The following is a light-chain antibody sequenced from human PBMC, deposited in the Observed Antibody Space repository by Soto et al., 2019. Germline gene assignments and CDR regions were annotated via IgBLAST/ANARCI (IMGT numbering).Light chain of an antibody. J-gene: IGKJ1*01. CDR3: QQYGSSRT. Sequence: IDSTHSPSTLSSSPGERATLSFRASQSVSSSYLAWYQQKPGQAPRLLIYGASSRASGIPDRFSGSGSGTDFTLTISRLEPDDFAVYYCQQYGSSRTFGQGTKVDI. CDR1: QSVSSSY. V-gene: IGKV3-20*01. CDR2: GAS.